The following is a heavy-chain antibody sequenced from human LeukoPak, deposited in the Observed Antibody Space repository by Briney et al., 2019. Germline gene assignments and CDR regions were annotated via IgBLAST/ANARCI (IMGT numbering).Heavy chain of an antibody. CDR2: IYYSGST. J-gene: IGHJ6*04. CDR3: ARDRLIAAAGTLAGMDV. CDR1: GGSISSGDYY. V-gene: IGHV4-30-4*01. Sequence: PSETLSPTCTVSGGSISSGDYYWSWIRQPPGKGLEWIGYIYYSGSTYYNPSLKSRVTISVDTSKNQFSLKLSSVTAADTAVYYCARDRLIAAAGTLAGMDVWGKGTTVTVPS. D-gene: IGHD6-13*01.